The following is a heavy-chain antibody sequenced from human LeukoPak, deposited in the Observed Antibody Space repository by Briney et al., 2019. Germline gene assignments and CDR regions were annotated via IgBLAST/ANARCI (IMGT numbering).Heavy chain of an antibody. CDR3: ASLVVVPGSFDY. J-gene: IGHJ4*02. Sequence: PSETLSLTCAVYGGSFGGYYWSWIRQPPGKGLEWIGEINHSGSTNYNPSLKSRVTISVDTSKNQFSLKLSSVTAADTAVYYCASLVVVPGSFDYWGQGTLVTVSS. V-gene: IGHV4-34*01. CDR1: GGSFGGYY. D-gene: IGHD2-2*01. CDR2: INHSGST.